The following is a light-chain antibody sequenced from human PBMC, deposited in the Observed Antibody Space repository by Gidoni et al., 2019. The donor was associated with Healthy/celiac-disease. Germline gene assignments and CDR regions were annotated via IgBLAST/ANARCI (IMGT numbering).Light chain of an antibody. J-gene: IGLJ1*01. CDR1: RSNIGAGYD. CDR3: QSYDSSLSGSRV. CDR2: GNS. Sequence: QSVLTQPPSVSAAPGQRVTISCTGSRSNIGAGYDVHWYQQLPGTAPKLLIYGNSNRPSGVPDRFSGSKSGTSASLAITGLQAEDEADYYCQSYDSSLSGSRVFGTGTKVTVL. V-gene: IGLV1-40*01.